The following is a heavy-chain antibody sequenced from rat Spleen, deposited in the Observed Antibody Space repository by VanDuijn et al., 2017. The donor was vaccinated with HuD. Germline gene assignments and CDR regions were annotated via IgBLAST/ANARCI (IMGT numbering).Heavy chain of an antibody. D-gene: IGHD1-10*01. CDR1: GFTFSNYY. V-gene: IGHV5-25*01. CDR2: ISYDGETT. J-gene: IGHJ2*01. Sequence: EVQLVESGGGLVQPGRSMKLSCAASGFTFSNYYMAWVRQAPKKGLEWVAYISYDGETTYHRNSVTGRFTISRDNAKSTLCLQMDSLRSEDTATYYCARREQLGGYFDYWGQGVMVTVSS. CDR3: ARREQLGGYFDY.